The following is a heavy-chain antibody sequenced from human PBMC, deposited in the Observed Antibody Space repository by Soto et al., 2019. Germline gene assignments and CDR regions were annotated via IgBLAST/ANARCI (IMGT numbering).Heavy chain of an antibody. CDR2: INPDNGNT. D-gene: IGHD2-15*01. CDR3: ARGIATGQLDP. CDR1: GYTFTRYT. V-gene: IGHV1-3*01. Sequence: ASVKVSCKASGYTFTRYTMNWVRQAPGQRLEWMGWINPDNGNTKSSQKFQDRVIIARDTSASTAYMDLSSLRSEDTAVYYCARGIATGQLDPWGQGTLVTVSS. J-gene: IGHJ5*02.